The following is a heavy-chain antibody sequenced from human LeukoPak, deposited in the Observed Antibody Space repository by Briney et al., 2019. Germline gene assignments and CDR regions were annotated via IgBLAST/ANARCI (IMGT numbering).Heavy chain of an antibody. Sequence: ASVKVSCKASGYTFTGYYMHWVRQAPGQGLEWMGWINPNSGGTNYAQKFQGRVTMTRDTSISTAYMGLSRLRSDDTAVYYCARDQMGDIAAAGTPVLFNYWGQGTLVTVSS. CDR3: ARDQMGDIAAAGTPVLFNY. CDR2: INPNSGGT. D-gene: IGHD6-13*01. CDR1: GYTFTGYY. J-gene: IGHJ4*02. V-gene: IGHV1-2*02.